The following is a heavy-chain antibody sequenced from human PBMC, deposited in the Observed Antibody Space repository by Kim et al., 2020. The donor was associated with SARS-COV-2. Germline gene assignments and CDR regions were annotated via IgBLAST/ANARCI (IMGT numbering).Heavy chain of an antibody. J-gene: IGHJ4*02. CDR3: ARHDPLAAADY. Sequence: SETLSLTCTVSGGSISSYYWSWIRQPPGKGLEWIGYIYYSGSTNYNPSLKSRVTISVDTSKNQFSLKLSSVTAADTAVYYCARHDPLAAADYWGQGTLVTVSS. CDR2: IYYSGST. V-gene: IGHV4-59*08. D-gene: IGHD6-13*01. CDR1: GGSISSYY.